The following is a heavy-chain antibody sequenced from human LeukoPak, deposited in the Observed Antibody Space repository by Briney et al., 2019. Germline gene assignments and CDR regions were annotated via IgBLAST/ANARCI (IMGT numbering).Heavy chain of an antibody. CDR3: ARGHGYCSGGSCYPNY. CDR2: IYYSGST. J-gene: IGHJ4*02. Sequence: PSETLSLTCTVSGGSISSSSYYWGWIRQPPGKGLEWIGSIYYSGSTNYNPSLKSRVTISVDMSKNQFSLKLSSVTAADTAVYYCARGHGYCSGGSCYPNYWGQGTLVTVSS. V-gene: IGHV4-39*07. D-gene: IGHD2-15*01. CDR1: GGSISSSSYY.